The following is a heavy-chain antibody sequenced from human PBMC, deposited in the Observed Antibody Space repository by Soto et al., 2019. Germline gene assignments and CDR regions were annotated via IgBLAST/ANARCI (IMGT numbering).Heavy chain of an antibody. J-gene: IGHJ6*02. Sequence: ASVKVSCKASGYTFTSYAMHWVRQAPGQRLEWMGWINAGNGNTKYSQKFQGRVTITRDTSASTAYMELSSLRSEDTAVYYCARDQAKGSSELPCYGMDVWGQGTTVTVSS. CDR3: ARDQAKGSSELPCYGMDV. CDR2: INAGNGNT. CDR1: GYTFTSYA. V-gene: IGHV1-3*01. D-gene: IGHD6-6*01.